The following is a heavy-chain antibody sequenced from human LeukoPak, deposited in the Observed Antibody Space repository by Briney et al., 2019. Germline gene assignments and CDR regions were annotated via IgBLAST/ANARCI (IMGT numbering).Heavy chain of an antibody. J-gene: IGHJ5*02. Sequence: GESLKISCKASGYTFTSYAMNWVRQAPGQGLEWMGWVNTNTGNPTYAQGFTGRFVFSLDTSVSAAYLQISSLKAEDTAVYYCARDSGYSSSWSFDPWGQGTLVTVSS. D-gene: IGHD6-13*01. V-gene: IGHV7-4-1*02. CDR2: VNTNTGNP. CDR1: GYTFTSYA. CDR3: ARDSGYSSSWSFDP.